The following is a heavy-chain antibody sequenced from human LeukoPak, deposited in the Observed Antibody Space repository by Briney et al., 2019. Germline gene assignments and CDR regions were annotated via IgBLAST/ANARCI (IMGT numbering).Heavy chain of an antibody. CDR3: ARSAVLRRNYGMDV. CDR1: GFTFSSYA. CDR2: ISYDGSNK. Sequence: RTGGSLRLSCAASGFTFSSYAMHWVRQAPGKGLEWVAVISYDGSNKCYADSVKGRFTISRDNSKNTLQMNGLRAEDTAIYYWARSAVLRRNYGMDVWGQGTTVTVSS. V-gene: IGHV3-30-3*01. J-gene: IGHJ6*02. D-gene: IGHD2/OR15-2a*01.